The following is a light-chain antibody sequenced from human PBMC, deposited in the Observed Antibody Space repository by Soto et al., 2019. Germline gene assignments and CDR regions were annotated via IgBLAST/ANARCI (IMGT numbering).Light chain of an antibody. V-gene: IGKV3-11*01. Sequence: EIVLTQSPAPLSSSPGERATLSCRARQSVDKCFFWYQQKPGQAPRLLLYDASSRATGIPARFSGSGSGTDFSLTITSLEPEDFAAYYCQHRTSCPLTCGGGTKLEIK. CDR1: QSVDKC. CDR2: DAS. CDR3: QHRTSCPLT. J-gene: IGKJ4*01.